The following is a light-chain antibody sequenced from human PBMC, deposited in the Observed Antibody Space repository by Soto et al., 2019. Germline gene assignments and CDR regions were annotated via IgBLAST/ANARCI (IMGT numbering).Light chain of an antibody. Sequence: DIVLTQSPATLSLSPGDRATLSCRASQSLSSSLAWYQQKPGQAPRLLIYDASNRATGIPGRFSGSGSGTDFTLNISSLEPEDFAVYYCQQRANWITFGQGTRLEIK. J-gene: IGKJ5*01. CDR3: QQRANWIT. V-gene: IGKV3-11*01. CDR1: QSLSSS. CDR2: DAS.